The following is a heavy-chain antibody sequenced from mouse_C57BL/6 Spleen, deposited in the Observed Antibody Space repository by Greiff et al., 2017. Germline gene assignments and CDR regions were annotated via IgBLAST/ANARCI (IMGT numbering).Heavy chain of an antibody. V-gene: IGHV1-22*01. CDR2: INPNNGGT. D-gene: IGHD1-1*01. CDR1: GYTFTDYN. CDR3: ARSRDNYYGSSYWYFDV. J-gene: IGHJ1*03. Sequence: EVQLQQSGPELVKPGASVKMSCKASGYTFTDYNMHWVKQSHGKSLEWIGYINPNNGGTSYNQKFKGKATLTVNKSSSTAYMELRSLTSEDSAVXYCARSRDNYYGSSYWYFDVWGTGTTVTVSS.